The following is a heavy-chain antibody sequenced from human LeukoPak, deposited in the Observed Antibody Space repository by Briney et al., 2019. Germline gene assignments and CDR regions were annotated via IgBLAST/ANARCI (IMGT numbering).Heavy chain of an antibody. CDR3: ARRPYKYYDILTGSYRSEFEY. V-gene: IGHV1-3*03. D-gene: IGHD3-9*01. Sequence: GASVKVSCKASGYTFTSYAMHWVRQAPGQRLEWMGWINAGNGNTKYSQEFQGRVTITRDTSASTAYMELSSLRSEDTAVYFCARRPYKYYDILTGSYRSEFEYWGQGTLVTVSS. J-gene: IGHJ4*02. CDR2: INAGNGNT. CDR1: GYTFTSYA.